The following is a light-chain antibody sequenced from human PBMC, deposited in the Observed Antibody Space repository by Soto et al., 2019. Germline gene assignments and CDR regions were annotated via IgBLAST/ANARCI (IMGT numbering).Light chain of an antibody. V-gene: IGKV3-20*01. CDR3: QQYGSSPLT. Sequence: EIVLTQSPGTLSLSPGERVTLSCRASQSVSSSYLAWYQQKPGQAPRLLIYGASSRATGIPDRFSGSRSGTDFTLTISRLEPEDFAVYYCQQYGSSPLTFGGGTKVEIK. J-gene: IGKJ4*01. CDR2: GAS. CDR1: QSVSSSY.